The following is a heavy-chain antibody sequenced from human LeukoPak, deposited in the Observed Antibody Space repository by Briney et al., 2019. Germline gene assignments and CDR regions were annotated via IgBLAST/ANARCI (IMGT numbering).Heavy chain of an antibody. V-gene: IGHV4-39*07. Sequence: PSETLSLTCTVSGGSISSGSYYWSWVRQPPGKGLEWIGEIYHSGSTNYNPSLKSRVTISVDKSKNQFSLKLSSVTAADTAVYYCARERRSGCRPCFDYWGQGTLVTVSS. CDR2: IYHSGST. CDR1: GGSISSGSYY. CDR3: ARERRSGCRPCFDY. J-gene: IGHJ4*02. D-gene: IGHD6-19*01.